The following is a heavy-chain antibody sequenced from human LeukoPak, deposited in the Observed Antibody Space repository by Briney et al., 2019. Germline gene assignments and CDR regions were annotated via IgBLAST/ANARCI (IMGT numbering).Heavy chain of an antibody. D-gene: IGHD3-16*01. Sequence: PSETLSLTCTVSGGSISSSSYYWGWIRQPPGKGLEWIGSVYYSGSTYYNPSLKSRVTISVDTSKNQFSLKLSSVTAADTAVYYCARGAAPHFDYWGQGTLVTVSS. CDR3: ARGAAPHFDY. CDR2: VYYSGST. V-gene: IGHV4-39*07. J-gene: IGHJ4*02. CDR1: GGSISSSSYY.